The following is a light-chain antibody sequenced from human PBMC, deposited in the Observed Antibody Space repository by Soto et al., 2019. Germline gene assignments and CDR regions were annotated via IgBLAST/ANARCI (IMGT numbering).Light chain of an antibody. V-gene: IGKV2-28*01. CDR1: QSLLYNNTYNY. Sequence: IVMTQSPLTLPVTPGEPASISCRSSQSLLYNNTYNYLDWYVQKPGQSPQLLIYFGSNRAPGVPDRFSGSGSGTDFTLKISRVEAEDVGVYYCMQFTHWPWTFGQGTKVDIK. CDR2: FGS. J-gene: IGKJ1*01. CDR3: MQFTHWPWT.